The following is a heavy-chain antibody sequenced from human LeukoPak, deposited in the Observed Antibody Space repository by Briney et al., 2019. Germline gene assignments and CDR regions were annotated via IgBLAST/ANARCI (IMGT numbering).Heavy chain of an antibody. J-gene: IGHJ4*02. Sequence: HSGGSLRLSCAASGFTFSSYGMSWVRQAPGKGLEWVSAISGSGGSTYYADSVKGRFTISRDNSKNTLYLQMNSLRAEDTAVYYCAKRAEDGDYYFGYWGQGTLVTVSS. V-gene: IGHV3-23*01. CDR1: GFTFSSYG. CDR2: ISGSGGST. CDR3: AKRAEDGDYYFGY. D-gene: IGHD2-21*01.